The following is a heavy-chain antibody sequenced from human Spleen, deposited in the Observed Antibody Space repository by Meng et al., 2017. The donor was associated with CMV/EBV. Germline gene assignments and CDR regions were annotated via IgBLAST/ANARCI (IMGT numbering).Heavy chain of an antibody. V-gene: IGHV4-61*01. J-gene: IGHJ6*02. CDR3: ARDRAAIGYYYYAMDV. D-gene: IGHD2-2*01. CDR2: IYYSGST. Sequence: SETLSLTCTVSGDFVTSSSYYWSWIRQPPGKGLEWIGYIYYSGSTNYNPSLRSRVSISVDTSKNQFSLELSSVTAADTAIYYCARDRAAIGYYYYAMDVWGQGTTVTVSS. CDR1: GDFVTSSSYY.